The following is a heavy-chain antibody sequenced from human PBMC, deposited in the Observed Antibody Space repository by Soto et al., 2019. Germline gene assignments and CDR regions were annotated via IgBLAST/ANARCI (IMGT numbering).Heavy chain of an antibody. Sequence: SETLSLTCTVSGGSISSYYWSWIRQPPGKGLEWIGYIYYSGSTNYNPSLKSRVTISVDTSKNQFSLKLSSVTAADTAVYYCARVSLRGFGELPSPPQDWGQGTLVTVSS. CDR2: IYYSGST. CDR3: ARVSLRGFGELPSPPQD. CDR1: GGSISSYY. V-gene: IGHV4-59*01. J-gene: IGHJ4*02. D-gene: IGHD3-10*01.